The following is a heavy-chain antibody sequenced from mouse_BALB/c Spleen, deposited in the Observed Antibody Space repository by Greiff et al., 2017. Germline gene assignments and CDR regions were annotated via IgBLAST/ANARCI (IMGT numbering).Heavy chain of an antibody. J-gene: IGHJ4*01. D-gene: IGHD1-1*01. V-gene: IGHV1-14*01. Sequence: EVKLMESGPELVKPGASVKMSCKASGYTFTSYVMHWVKQKPGQGLEWIGYINPYNDGTKYNEKFKGKATLTSDKSSSTAYMELSSLTSEDSAVYYCARGHYYGSSYAMDYWGQGTSVTVSS. CDR2: INPYNDGT. CDR1: GYTFTSYV. CDR3: ARGHYYGSSYAMDY.